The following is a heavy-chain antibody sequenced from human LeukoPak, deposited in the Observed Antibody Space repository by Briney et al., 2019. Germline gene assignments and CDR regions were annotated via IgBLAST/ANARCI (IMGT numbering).Heavy chain of an antibody. J-gene: IGHJ4*02. CDR1: GFTVSSNY. D-gene: IGHD5-18*01. Sequence: GGSLRLSCAASGFTVSSNYMSWVRQGPGKGLEWVSVIYSGGSTYYADSVKGRFTISRDSAKNTVYLQLNSLRAEDTAVYYCARGGAYSYGYVGYWGQGTLVTVSS. CDR2: IYSGGST. V-gene: IGHV3-53*01. CDR3: ARGGAYSYGYVGY.